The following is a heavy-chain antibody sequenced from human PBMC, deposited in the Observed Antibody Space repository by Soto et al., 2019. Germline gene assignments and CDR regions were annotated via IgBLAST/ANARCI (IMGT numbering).Heavy chain of an antibody. CDR2: INHSGST. CDR1: GGSFSGYY. V-gene: IGHV4-34*01. Sequence: SETLSLTCAVYGGSFSGYYWSWIRQPPGKGLEWIGEINHSGSTNYNPSLKSRVTISVDTSKNQFSLKLSSVTAADTAVYYCARGQYSSSWWDYWGQGTLVTVSS. J-gene: IGHJ4*02. CDR3: ARGQYSSSWWDY. D-gene: IGHD6-13*01.